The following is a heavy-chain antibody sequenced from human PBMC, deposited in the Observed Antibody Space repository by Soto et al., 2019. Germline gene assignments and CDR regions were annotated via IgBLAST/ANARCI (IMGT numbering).Heavy chain of an antibody. Sequence: QVQLVQSGAEVKKPGASVKVSCKASGYTFTSYGISWVRQAPGQGLEWMGWFSAYNGNTNYAQKLKGRVTMTTDTTTSTAYMELRSLRSDDTAVYYCARVHDFWSGYYKFYYMDVWGKGTTVTVSS. CDR2: FSAYNGNT. J-gene: IGHJ6*03. CDR3: ARVHDFWSGYYKFYYMDV. V-gene: IGHV1-18*01. CDR1: GYTFTSYG. D-gene: IGHD3-3*01.